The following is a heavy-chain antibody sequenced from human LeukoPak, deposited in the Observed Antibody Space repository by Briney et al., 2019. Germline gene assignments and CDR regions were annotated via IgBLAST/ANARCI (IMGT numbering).Heavy chain of an antibody. V-gene: IGHV3-23*01. J-gene: IGHJ3*01. Sequence: PSETLSLTCTVSGGSIRINGFYWGWIRQPPGKGLEWVSTISSGAGATYYADSVKGRFTISRDNSKNTLYMQMNSLRAEDTAVYYCAKGHYGSSPNKVDAFDVWGQGTMVTVSS. D-gene: IGHD3-10*01. CDR3: AKGHYGSSPNKVDAFDV. CDR1: GGSIRING. CDR2: ISSGAGAT.